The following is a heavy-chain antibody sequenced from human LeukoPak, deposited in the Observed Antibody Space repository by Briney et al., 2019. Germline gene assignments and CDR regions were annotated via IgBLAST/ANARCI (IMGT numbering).Heavy chain of an antibody. Sequence: PGGSLRLSCAASGFTVSSYGMNWARQAPGKGLEWVASINHNGNVNYYVDSVKGRFTISRDNAKNSLYLQMSNLRAEDTAVYFCARGGGLDVWGQGATVTVSS. V-gene: IGHV3-7*03. CDR1: GFTVSSYG. CDR3: ARGGGLDV. D-gene: IGHD3-16*01. CDR2: INHNGNVN. J-gene: IGHJ6*02.